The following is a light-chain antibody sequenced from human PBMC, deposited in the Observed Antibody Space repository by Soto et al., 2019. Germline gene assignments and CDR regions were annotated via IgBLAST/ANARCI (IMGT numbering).Light chain of an antibody. CDR3: QPYHIYPVT. Sequence: DIQMTQSPSSLSASVGDTVTITCRASQGIGNFLAWFQQKPGKAPTSLISEASSLQSGVPSRFSGSGSVTDFTLTISSLQPEDFATYYCQPYHIYPVTFGGGTKVEFK. CDR2: EAS. CDR1: QGIGNF. J-gene: IGKJ4*01. V-gene: IGKV1-16*01.